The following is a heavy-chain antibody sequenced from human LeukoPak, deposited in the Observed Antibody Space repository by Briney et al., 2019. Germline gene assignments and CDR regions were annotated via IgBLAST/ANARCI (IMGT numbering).Heavy chain of an antibody. D-gene: IGHD5-18*01. CDR2: ICYSGST. J-gene: IGHJ5*02. Sequence: KPAQSLSLTCTVSGGSISTHYWSWVRQPPGKGLEWVGYICYSGSTNYHPSLESRVTISVDASKNQFSLKLSSVTAADTAVYYCAIMGYSYGYNLFDPWGQGTLVTVSS. CDR3: AIMGYSYGYNLFDP. CDR1: GGSISTHY. V-gene: IGHV4-59*11.